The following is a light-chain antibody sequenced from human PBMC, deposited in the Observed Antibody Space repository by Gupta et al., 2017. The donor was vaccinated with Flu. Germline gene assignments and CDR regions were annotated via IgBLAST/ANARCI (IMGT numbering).Light chain of an antibody. CDR1: QSVSSY. V-gene: IGKV3-11*01. CDR2: DAS. J-gene: IGKJ2*03. CDR3: QQRSNWPKS. Sequence: ELVLTQSPATLSLSPGERATLSCRASQSVSSYLAWYQQKPGQAPRLLIYDASNRATGIPARFSGSGSGTDFTLTISSLEPEDCAVYYWQQRSNWPKSFGQGTKLEIK.